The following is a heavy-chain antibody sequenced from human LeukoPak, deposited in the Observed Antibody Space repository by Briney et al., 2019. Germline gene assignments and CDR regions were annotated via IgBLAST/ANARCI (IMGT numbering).Heavy chain of an antibody. D-gene: IGHD6-6*01. Sequence: SETLSLTCTVSGGSISSGYYYWGWIRQPPGKGLEWIGRVFYSGSTSYNPSFKSRITMSVDTSKNQFSLRLNSVTAADTAVYYCARNSSTIVPRPDPHYYYNYMDVWGKGTTVTVSS. CDR2: VFYSGST. CDR3: ARNSSTIVPRPDPHYYYNYMDV. CDR1: GGSISSGYYY. V-gene: IGHV4-39*01. J-gene: IGHJ6*03.